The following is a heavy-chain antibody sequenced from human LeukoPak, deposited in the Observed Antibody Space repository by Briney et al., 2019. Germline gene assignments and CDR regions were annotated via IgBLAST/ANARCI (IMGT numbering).Heavy chain of an antibody. D-gene: IGHD3-22*01. J-gene: IGHJ4*02. CDR2: IIPIFGTA. V-gene: IGHV1-69*05. CDR1: GGTFSSYA. Sequence: ASVKVSCKASGGTFSSYAISWVRQAPGQGLEWMGGIIPIFGTANYAQKFQGRVTITTDESTSTAYMELSSLRSEDTAVYYCARDGPYDSSAFDYWGQGTLVTVSS. CDR3: ARDGPYDSSAFDY.